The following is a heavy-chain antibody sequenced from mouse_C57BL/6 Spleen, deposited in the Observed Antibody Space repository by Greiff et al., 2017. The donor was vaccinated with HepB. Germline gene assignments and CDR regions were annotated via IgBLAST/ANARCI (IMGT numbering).Heavy chain of an antibody. CDR2: ISYDGSN. CDR1: GYSITSGYY. D-gene: IGHD2-4*01. CDR3: ARAFYYDYDEGFAY. V-gene: IGHV3-6*01. Sequence: VQLKESGPGLVKPSQSLSLTCSVTGYSITSGYYWNWIRQFPGNKLEWMGYISYDGSNNYNPSLKNRISITRDTSKNQFFLKLNSVTTEDTATYYCARAFYYDYDEGFAYWGQGTLVTVSA. J-gene: IGHJ3*01.